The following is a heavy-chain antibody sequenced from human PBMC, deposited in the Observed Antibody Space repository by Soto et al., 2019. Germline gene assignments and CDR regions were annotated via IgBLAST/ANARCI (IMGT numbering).Heavy chain of an antibody. CDR3: ARNPIEARWFDP. J-gene: IGHJ5*02. V-gene: IGHV4-31*03. CDR2: IYYSGST. Sequence: SETLSLTCTVSGGSIRSGGYYWSWIRQHPGKGLEWIGYIYYSGSTYYNPSLKSRVTISVDTSKNQFSLKLSSVTAADTAVYYCARNPIEARWFDPWGQGTLVTVSS. CDR1: GGSIRSGGYY. D-gene: IGHD6-6*01.